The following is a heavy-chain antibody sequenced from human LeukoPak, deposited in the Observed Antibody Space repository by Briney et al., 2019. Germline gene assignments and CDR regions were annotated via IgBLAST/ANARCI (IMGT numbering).Heavy chain of an antibody. CDR3: ARLPTEEVYDFWSGRVFDP. CDR2: IYHSGST. CDR1: GGSISSYY. J-gene: IGHJ5*02. Sequence: SETLSLTCTVSGGSISSYYWSWIRQPPGKGLEWIGSIYHSGSTYYNPSLKSRVTISVDTSKNQFSLKLSSVTAADTAVYYCARLPTEEVYDFWSGRVFDPWGQGTLVTVSS. V-gene: IGHV4-59*08. D-gene: IGHD3-3*01.